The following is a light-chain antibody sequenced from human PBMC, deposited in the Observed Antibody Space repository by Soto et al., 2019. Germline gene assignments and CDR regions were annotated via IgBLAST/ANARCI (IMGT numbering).Light chain of an antibody. CDR1: GSSIGTNT. CDR2: GNN. Sequence: QSVLTQPPSASGTPGQRVTISCSGSGSSIGTNTVNWYRQLPGTAPKLLIYGNNQRPSGVPDRFSGSKSGTSASLGISGLQSEDEADYYCAAWDGSLNNVLFGGGTK. J-gene: IGLJ2*01. V-gene: IGLV1-44*01. CDR3: AAWDGSLNNVL.